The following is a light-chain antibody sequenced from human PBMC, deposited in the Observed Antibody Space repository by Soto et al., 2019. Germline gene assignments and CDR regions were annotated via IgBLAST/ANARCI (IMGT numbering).Light chain of an antibody. V-gene: IGLV1-44*01. J-gene: IGLJ1*01. CDR2: YDN. CDR1: NSNIGSNT. CDR3: AAWDDSLNGRV. Sequence: QLVLTQPPSASGTPGQRVTISCSGSNSNIGSNTVNWYQQLTGTAPKLLIYYDNLRPSVVPDRISGSKSGTSASLAISGLQSDDEADYYCAAWDDSLNGRVFGTGTKLTVL.